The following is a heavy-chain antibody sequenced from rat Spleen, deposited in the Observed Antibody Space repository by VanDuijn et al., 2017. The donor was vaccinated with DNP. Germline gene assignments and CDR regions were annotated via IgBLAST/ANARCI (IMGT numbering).Heavy chain of an antibody. CDR3: ASYYYDGYYAMDA. CDR1: GYSITSNY. Sequence: EVQLQESGPGLVKPSQSLSLTCSVTGYSITSNYWGWIRKFPGNKMEWIGYINYSGTTGYNPSLKSRISITRDTSKNQFFLQLNSVTTEDTATYYCASYYYDGYYAMDAWGQGTSVTVSS. D-gene: IGHD1-12*02. V-gene: IGHV3-1*01. CDR2: INYSGTT. J-gene: IGHJ4*01.